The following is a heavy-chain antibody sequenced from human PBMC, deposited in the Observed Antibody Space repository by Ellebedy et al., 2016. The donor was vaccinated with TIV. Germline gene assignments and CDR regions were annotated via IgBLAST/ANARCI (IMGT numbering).Heavy chain of an antibody. CDR2: INHSGST. Sequence: SETLSLXXAVYGGSFSGYYWSWIRQPPGKGLEWIGEINHSGSTNYNPSLKSRVTISVDTSKNQFSLKLSSVTAADTAVYYCARVPHGYYDSSGYPHGYYYYYYGMDVWGQGTTVTVSS. J-gene: IGHJ6*02. CDR3: ARVPHGYYDSSGYPHGYYYYYYGMDV. CDR1: GGSFSGYY. V-gene: IGHV4-34*01. D-gene: IGHD3-22*01.